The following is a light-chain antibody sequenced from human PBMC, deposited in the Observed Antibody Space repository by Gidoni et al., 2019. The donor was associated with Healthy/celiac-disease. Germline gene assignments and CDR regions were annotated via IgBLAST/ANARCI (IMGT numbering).Light chain of an antibody. CDR2: SNN. CDR3: AAWDDSLNGWV. V-gene: IGLV1-44*01. Sequence: TISCSGSSSNIGSNTVNWYQQLPGTAPKLLIYSNNQRPSGVPDRCSGSKSGTSASLAISGLQSEDEADYYCAAWDDSLNGWVFGGGTKLTVL. CDR1: SSNIGSNT. J-gene: IGLJ3*02.